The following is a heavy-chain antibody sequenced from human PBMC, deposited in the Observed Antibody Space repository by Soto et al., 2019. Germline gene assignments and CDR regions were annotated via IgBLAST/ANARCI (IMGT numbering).Heavy chain of an antibody. CDR1: GFTVSSNY. J-gene: IGHJ6*02. V-gene: IGHV3-53*01. CDR3: ASPFSGYDGYYYYGMDV. CDR2: IYSGGST. D-gene: IGHD5-12*01. Sequence: GGSLRLSCAASGFTVSSNYMSWVRQAPGKGLEWVSVIYSGGSTYYADSVKGRFTISRNNSKNTLYLQMNSLRAEDTAVYYCASPFSGYDGYYYYGMDVWGQGTTVTVSS.